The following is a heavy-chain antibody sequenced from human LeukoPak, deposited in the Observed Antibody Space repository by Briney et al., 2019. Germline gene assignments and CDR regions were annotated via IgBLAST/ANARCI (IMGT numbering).Heavy chain of an antibody. V-gene: IGHV4-39*01. J-gene: IGHJ3*02. D-gene: IGHD5-12*01. Sequence: PSETLSLTCTVSGGSISSSSYYWGWIRQPPGTGLEWIGSIYYSGSTYYNPSLKSRVTISVDTSKNQFSLKLSSVTAADTAVYYCASGGYDYLRRIVMDAFDIWGQGTMVTVSS. CDR1: GGSISSSSYY. CDR2: IYYSGST. CDR3: ASGGYDYLRRIVMDAFDI.